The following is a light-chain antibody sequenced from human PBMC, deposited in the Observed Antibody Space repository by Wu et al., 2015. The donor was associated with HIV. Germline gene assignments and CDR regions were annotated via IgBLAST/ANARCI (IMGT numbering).Light chain of an antibody. CDR2: DAS. Sequence: EIVLTQSPATLSLSPGERAILSCRASQSVSSYLAWYQQRPGQAPRLLIYDASNRATDIPARFSGSGSGTDFTLTISSLEPEDFAVYYCQQRGNWPWTFGQGTKVEIK. V-gene: IGKV3-11*01. CDR3: QQRGNWPWT. J-gene: IGKJ1*01. CDR1: QSVSSY.